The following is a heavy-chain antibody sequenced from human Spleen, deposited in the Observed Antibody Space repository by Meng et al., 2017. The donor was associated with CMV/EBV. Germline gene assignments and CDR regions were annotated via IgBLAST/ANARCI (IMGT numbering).Heavy chain of an antibody. CDR1: VGSISISIYF. Sequence: LTVSVSVGSISISIYFWGLIRQPPGKGLEWIGSIHYSGSTYYNLSLQSRVTISIDTSKNQFSLKLRSVTAADTAVYYCAKYGGYVSWGQGTLVTVSS. V-gene: IGHV4-39*01. J-gene: IGHJ4*02. CDR2: IHYSGST. CDR3: AKYGGYVS. D-gene: IGHD5-12*01.